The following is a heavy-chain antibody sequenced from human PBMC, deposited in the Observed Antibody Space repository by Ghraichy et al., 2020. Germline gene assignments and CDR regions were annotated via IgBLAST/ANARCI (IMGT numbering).Heavy chain of an antibody. J-gene: IGHJ4*02. V-gene: IGHV3-43*01. D-gene: IGHD4-23*01. Sequence: GGSLRLSCAASGFTFDDYTMHWVRQAPGKGLEWVSLISWDGGSTYYADSVKGRFTISRDNSKNSLYLQMNSLRTEDTALYYCAKDMRYGGNSGPFDYWGQGTLVTVSS. CDR1: GFTFDDYT. CDR2: ISWDGGST. CDR3: AKDMRYGGNSGPFDY.